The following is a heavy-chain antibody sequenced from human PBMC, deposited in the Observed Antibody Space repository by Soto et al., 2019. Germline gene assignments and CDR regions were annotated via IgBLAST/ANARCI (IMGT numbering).Heavy chain of an antibody. CDR2: INHSGST. V-gene: IGHV4-34*01. J-gene: IGHJ6*02. D-gene: IGHD3-9*01. CDR1: GGSFSGYY. Sequence: PSETLSLTCAVYGGSFSGYYWSWIRQPPGKGLEWIGEINHSGSTNYNPSLKSRVTISVDTSKNQFSLKLSSVTAADTAVYYCARGGPGYDILTGYYTYGMDVWGQGTTVTVSS. CDR3: ARGGPGYDILTGYYTYGMDV.